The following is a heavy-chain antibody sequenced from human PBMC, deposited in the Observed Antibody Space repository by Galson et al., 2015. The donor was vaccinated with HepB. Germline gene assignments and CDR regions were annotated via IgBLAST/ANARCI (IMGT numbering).Heavy chain of an antibody. D-gene: IGHD4-17*01. Sequence: SLRLSCADSKFTFSDYAMTWVRQAPGKGLEWVSSITSDYTTYYADSVKGRFTISRDNAKNSLYLQMNSLRAEDTAVYYCARDSSYGDYYYYGMDVWGQGTTVTVSS. V-gene: IGHV3-69-1*01. CDR2: ITSDYTT. CDR3: ARDSSYGDYYYYGMDV. J-gene: IGHJ6*02. CDR1: KFTFSDYA.